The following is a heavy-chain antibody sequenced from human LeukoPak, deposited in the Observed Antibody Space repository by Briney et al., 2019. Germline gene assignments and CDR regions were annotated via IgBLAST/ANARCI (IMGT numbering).Heavy chain of an antibody. Sequence: GGSLRLSCAASGFTFSSYAMNWVRQAPGKGLEWVSSISSSSSYIYYADSVKGRFTISRDNAKNSLYLQMNSLRAEDTAVYYCARDLSDSSGYYYFDYWGQGTLVTVSS. CDR1: GFTFSSYA. V-gene: IGHV3-21*01. CDR3: ARDLSDSSGYYYFDY. CDR2: ISSSSSYI. D-gene: IGHD3-22*01. J-gene: IGHJ4*02.